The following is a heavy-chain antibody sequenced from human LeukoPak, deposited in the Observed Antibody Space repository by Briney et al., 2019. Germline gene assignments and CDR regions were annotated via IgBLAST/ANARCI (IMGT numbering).Heavy chain of an antibody. D-gene: IGHD3-10*01. J-gene: IGHJ4*02. CDR2: INPKNAGT. CDR3: ARRPQLWFGELSLPDY. Sequence: GASVKVSCKASGYTFTGHYMHWVRQAPGQGLEWMGWINPKNAGTNYAQKFQGRVTMTTDTSTSTAYMELRSLRSDDTAVYYCARRPQLWFGELSLPDYWGQGTLVTVSS. CDR1: GYTFTGHY. V-gene: IGHV1-2*02.